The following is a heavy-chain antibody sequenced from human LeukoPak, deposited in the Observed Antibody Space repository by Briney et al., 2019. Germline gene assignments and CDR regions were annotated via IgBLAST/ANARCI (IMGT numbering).Heavy chain of an antibody. J-gene: IGHJ6*04. Sequence: KSGGSLRLSCAASGFTFSSYSMNWVRQAPGKGLEWVSSISSSSSYIYYADSVKGRFTISRDNAKNSLYLQMNSLRAEDTAVYYCAREGNIVTVAPGGGYGMDVWGKGTTVTVSS. V-gene: IGHV3-21*01. CDR1: GFTFSSYS. CDR3: AREGNIVTVAPGGGYGMDV. CDR2: ISSSSSYI. D-gene: IGHD1/OR15-1a*01.